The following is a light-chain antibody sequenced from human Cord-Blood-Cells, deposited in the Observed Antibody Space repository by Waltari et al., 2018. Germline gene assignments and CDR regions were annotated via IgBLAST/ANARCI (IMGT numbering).Light chain of an antibody. CDR2: EVS. CDR1: RSDAGGYNF. V-gene: IGLV2-14*01. J-gene: IGLJ3*02. Sequence: QSALTQPASVSGSPGPSIPLSCTGTRSDAGGYNFFSWYQQHPGKAPKLMIYEVSNRPSGVSNRFSGSKSGNTASLTISGLQAEDEADYYCSSYTSSSTPVFGGGTKLTVL. CDR3: SSYTSSSTPV.